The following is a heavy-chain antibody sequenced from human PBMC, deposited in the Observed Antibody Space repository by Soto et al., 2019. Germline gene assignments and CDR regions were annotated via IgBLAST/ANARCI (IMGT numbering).Heavy chain of an antibody. CDR1: GYTFTSYG. J-gene: IGHJ4*02. Sequence: VASVKVSCKASGYTFTSYGISWVRQAPGQGLEWMGWISAYNGNTNYAQKLQGRVTMTTDTSTSTAYMELRSLRSDDTAVYYCARGITMVRGATDTPYYFDSWRQGTLVTVSS. CDR3: ARGITMVRGATDTPYYFDS. CDR2: ISAYNGNT. D-gene: IGHD3-10*01. V-gene: IGHV1-18*01.